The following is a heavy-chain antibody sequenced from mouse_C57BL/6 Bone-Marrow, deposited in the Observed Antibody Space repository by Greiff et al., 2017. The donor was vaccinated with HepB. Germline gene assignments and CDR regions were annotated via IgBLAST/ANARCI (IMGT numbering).Heavy chain of an antibody. CDR3: TRYRDCAMDY. J-gene: IGHJ4*01. D-gene: IGHD2-12*01. Sequence: VQLQQSGAELVRPGASVTLSCKASGYTFTDYEMHWVKQTPVHGLEWIGAIDPETGGNAYNQKFKGKAILTAEKSSSTAYIELRSLTSEDSAVYYCTRYRDCAMDYWGQGTSVTVSS. CDR2: IDPETGGN. V-gene: IGHV1-15*01. CDR1: GYTFTDYE.